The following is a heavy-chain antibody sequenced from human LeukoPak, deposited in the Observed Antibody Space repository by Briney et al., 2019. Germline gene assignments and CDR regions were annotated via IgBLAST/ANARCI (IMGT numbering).Heavy chain of an antibody. J-gene: IGHJ4*02. CDR2: IIPIFGTA. D-gene: IGHD2-15*01. CDR3: ARSGYCSGGSCYPPFDY. V-gene: IGHV1-69*13. CDR1: GYTLTELS. Sequence: SVKVSCKVSGYTLTELSMHWVRQAPGQGLEWMGGIIPIFGTANYAQKFQGRVTITADESMSTAYMELSSLRSEDTAVYYCARSGYCSGGSCYPPFDYWGQGTLVTVSS.